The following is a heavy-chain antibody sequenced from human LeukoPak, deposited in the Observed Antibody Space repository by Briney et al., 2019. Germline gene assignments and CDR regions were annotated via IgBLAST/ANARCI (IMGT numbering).Heavy chain of an antibody. J-gene: IGHJ4*02. D-gene: IGHD1-26*01. V-gene: IGHV4-39*01. CDR1: GGSITSSSYY. CDR2: IYYSGST. CDR3: ARATIVGATTVFDY. Sequence: PSETLSLTCTVSGGSITSSSYYWGWIRQPPGKGLEWIGGIYYSGSTYYNPSLKSRVTISVDTSKNQFSLKLSSVSAADTAVYYCARATIVGATTVFDYWGQGTLVTVSS.